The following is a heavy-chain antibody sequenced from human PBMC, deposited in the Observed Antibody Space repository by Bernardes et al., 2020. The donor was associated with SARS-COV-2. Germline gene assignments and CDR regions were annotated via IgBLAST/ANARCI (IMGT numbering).Heavy chain of an antibody. J-gene: IGHJ6*02. CDR2: MYSGGST. D-gene: IGHD3-10*01. V-gene: IGHV3-66*01. Sequence: GGSLRLSCAASGLTVSDNYMTWVRQAPGKGLEWVALMYSGGSTYYADSMKGRFTVSRDNSKNTLYLQMNILRAEDTAVYYCSSVMATWDRGLFSNTYYFYGMDVWGQGTTVTVSS. CDR1: GLTVSDNY. CDR3: SSVMATWDRGLFSNTYYFYGMDV.